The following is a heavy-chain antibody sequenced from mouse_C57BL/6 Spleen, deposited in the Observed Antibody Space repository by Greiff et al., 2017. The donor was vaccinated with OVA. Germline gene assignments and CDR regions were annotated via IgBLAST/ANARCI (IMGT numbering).Heavy chain of an antibody. D-gene: IGHD1-1*01. Sequence: VKLMESGAELVRPGASVTLSCKASGYTFTDYEMHWVKQTPVHGLEWIGAIDPETGGTAYNQKFKGKAILTADKSSSTAYMELRSLTSEDSAVYCCTRRGTVDGDRGQGATLAVSS. CDR3: TRRGTVDGD. CDR1: GYTFTDYE. J-gene: IGHJ2*01. CDR2: IDPETGGT. V-gene: IGHV1-15*01.